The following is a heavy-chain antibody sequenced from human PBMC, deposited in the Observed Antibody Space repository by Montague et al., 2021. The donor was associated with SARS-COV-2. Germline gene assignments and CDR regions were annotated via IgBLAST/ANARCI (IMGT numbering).Heavy chain of an antibody. CDR3: ARIPEYSSGGGPDWYFDL. V-gene: IGHV2-70*01. CDR2: IDWDDDT. D-gene: IGHD6-19*01. J-gene: IGHJ2*01. CDR1: GFSVSTSGLY. Sequence: PALVKPTQTLTLTCTFSGFSVSTSGLYVSWIRQPPGKALEWLALIDWDDDTYYSTSLKTRLAISKDTSKNQVVLTMTDMDPVDTGTYYCARIPEYSSGGGPDWYFDLWGRGTLATVSS.